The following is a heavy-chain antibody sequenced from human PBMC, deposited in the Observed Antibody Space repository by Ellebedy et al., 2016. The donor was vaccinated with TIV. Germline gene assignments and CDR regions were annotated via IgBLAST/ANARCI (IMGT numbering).Heavy chain of an antibody. CDR2: ITAGGGSI. V-gene: IGHV3-23*01. CDR3: VKLDSSGFYYGRLDY. D-gene: IGHD3-22*01. Sequence: GESLKVSCAASGFTFSDHAVTWVRQTPGKGLEWVSGITAGGGSIHYVDSVKGRFTISRDNSKKTLYLQMNSLRAEDTAVYYCVKLDSSGFYYGRLDYWGQGTLVTVSS. CDR1: GFTFSDHA. J-gene: IGHJ4*02.